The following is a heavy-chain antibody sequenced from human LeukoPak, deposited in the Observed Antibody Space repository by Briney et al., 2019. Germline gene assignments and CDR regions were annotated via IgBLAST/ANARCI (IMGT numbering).Heavy chain of an antibody. Sequence: GASVKVPCKASGYTFTDYYVHRVRQAPGQGLEWMGWINSNSGSTSYAQNFQGRVTMTRDTSISTLYVELSSLRSDDTAVYYCARVRVYSSGWNFDYWGQGTLVTVSS. D-gene: IGHD6-19*01. V-gene: IGHV1-2*02. CDR1: GYTFTDYY. CDR3: ARVRVYSSGWNFDY. J-gene: IGHJ4*02. CDR2: INSNSGST.